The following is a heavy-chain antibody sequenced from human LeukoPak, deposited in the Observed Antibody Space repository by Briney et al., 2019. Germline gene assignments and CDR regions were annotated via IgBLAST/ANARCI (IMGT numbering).Heavy chain of an antibody. D-gene: IGHD6-6*01. CDR1: GFTFSGYN. V-gene: IGHV3-7*01. CDR2: IKQDGSEK. J-gene: IGHJ6*03. CDR3: ARVCQLALLYYYYYMDV. Sequence: PGGSLRLSCAASGFTFSGYNMNWVRQAPGKGLEWVANIKQDGSEKYYVDSVKGRFTISRDNAKNSLYLQMNSLRAEDTAVYYCARVCQLALLYYYYYMDVWGKGTTVTVSS.